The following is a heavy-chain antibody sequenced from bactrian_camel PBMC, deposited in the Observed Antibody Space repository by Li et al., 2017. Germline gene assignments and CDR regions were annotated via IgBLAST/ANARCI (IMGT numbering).Heavy chain of an antibody. CDR3: AVDRPIRRRAPITTFRKVRNCGDTNDLY. Sequence: HVQLVESGEGSVQAGGSLRLSCVASGYRYRYVCMAWFRQAPGKEREGVASIYAAGGSAYYIDSVKGRFTISRDNGENAVRLRMTDLSLRDSAVYFCAVDRPIRRRAPITTFRKVRNCGDTNDLYWGQGTQVTVS. J-gene: IGHJ4*01. V-gene: IGHV3S1*01. CDR1: GYRYRYVC. D-gene: IGHD3*01. CDR2: IYAAGGSA.